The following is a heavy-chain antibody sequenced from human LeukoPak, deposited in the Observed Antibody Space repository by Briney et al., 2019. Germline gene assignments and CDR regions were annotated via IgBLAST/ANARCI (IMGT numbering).Heavy chain of an antibody. CDR1: GFTFSSYS. CDR2: ISSSSSTI. CDR3: ARAGEDVVLGPAPVGGSPYNWFDP. J-gene: IGHJ5*02. D-gene: IGHD2-2*01. Sequence: GRSLRLSCAASGFTFSSYSMNWVRQAPGKGLEWVSYISSSSSTIYYADSVKGRFTISRDNSKNALYLQMNSLRPEDTAVYYCARAGEDVVLGPAPVGGSPYNWFDPWGQGTLVTVSS. V-gene: IGHV3-48*01.